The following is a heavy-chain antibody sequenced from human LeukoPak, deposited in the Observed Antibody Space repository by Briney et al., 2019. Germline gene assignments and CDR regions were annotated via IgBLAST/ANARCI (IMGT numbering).Heavy chain of an antibody. D-gene: IGHD3-10*01. CDR3: ARDSAAHYYGSGSYYAGSFDY. Sequence: ASVKVSCKASGYTFTGYYMHWVRQAPGQGLERMGWINPNSGGTNYAQKFQGRVTMTRDTSISTAYMELSRLRSDDTAVYYCARDSAAHYYGSGSYYAGSFDYWGQGTLVTASS. V-gene: IGHV1-2*02. CDR2: INPNSGGT. J-gene: IGHJ4*02. CDR1: GYTFTGYY.